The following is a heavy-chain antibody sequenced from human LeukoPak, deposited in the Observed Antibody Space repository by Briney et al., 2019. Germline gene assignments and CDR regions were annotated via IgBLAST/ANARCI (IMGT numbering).Heavy chain of an antibody. CDR3: ARDTGIAAAGYDC. CDR2: IKQDGSEK. V-gene: IGHV3-7*01. Sequence: GGSLRLSCAASGFTFDDYGMSWVRQAPGKGLEWVANIKQDGSEKYYVDSVKGRFTISRDNAKNSLYLQMNSLRAEDTAVYYCARDTGIAAAGYDCWGQGTLVTVSS. J-gene: IGHJ4*02. D-gene: IGHD6-13*01. CDR1: GFTFDDYG.